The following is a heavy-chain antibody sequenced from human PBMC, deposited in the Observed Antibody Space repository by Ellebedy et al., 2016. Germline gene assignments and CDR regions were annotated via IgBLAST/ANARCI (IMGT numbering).Heavy chain of an antibody. V-gene: IGHV4-31*03. CDR2: IYYSGST. CDR1: GGSISSGGYY. CDR3: ARDYYGGNYGYYYMDV. D-gene: IGHD4-23*01. J-gene: IGHJ6*03. Sequence: SETLSLXCTVSGGSISSGGYYWSWICQHPGKGLEWIGYIYYSGSTYYNPSLKSRVTISVDTSKNQFSLKLSSVTAADTAVYYCARDYYGGNYGYYYMDVWGKGTTVTVSS.